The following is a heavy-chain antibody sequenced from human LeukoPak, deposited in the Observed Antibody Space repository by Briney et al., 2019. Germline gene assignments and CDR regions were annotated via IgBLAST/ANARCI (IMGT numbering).Heavy chain of an antibody. Sequence: GGSLRLSCAASGFTFSSYEMNWVRQAPGKGLEWVSYISSSGSTIYYADSVKGRFTISRDNAKNSLYLQMNSLRAEDTAVYYCARERYDAFDIWGQGTMVTVSS. V-gene: IGHV3-48*03. CDR3: ARERYDAFDI. J-gene: IGHJ3*02. CDR2: ISSSGSTI. CDR1: GFTFSSYE.